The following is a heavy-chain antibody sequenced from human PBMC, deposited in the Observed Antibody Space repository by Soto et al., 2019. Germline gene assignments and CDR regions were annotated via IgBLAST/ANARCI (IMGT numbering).Heavy chain of an antibody. J-gene: IGHJ5*02. V-gene: IGHV3-7*01. D-gene: IGHD4-4*01. CDR2: IKQDGSDK. Sequence: GGSLRLSCAASGFTFSTYWMSWVRQAPGKGLEWVANIKQDGSDKYYVDSVKGRFTISRDNAKNSLYLQMNSLRAEDTAVYYCARDWARTLYGYSNYGGWFDPWGQGTLVTVSS. CDR1: GFTFSTYW. CDR3: ARDWARTLYGYSNYGGWFDP.